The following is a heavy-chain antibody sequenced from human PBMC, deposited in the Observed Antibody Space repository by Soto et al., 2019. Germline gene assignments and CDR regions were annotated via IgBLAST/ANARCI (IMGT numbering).Heavy chain of an antibody. Sequence: GGSLRLSCAASGFTFSSYGMHWVRQAPGKGLEWVAVIWYDGSNKYYADSVKGRFTISRDNSKNTLYLQMNSLRAEDTAVYYCARARPNDIVVVVAATPMWDWSFDLWGRGTLVTVS. CDR3: ARARPNDIVVVVAATPMWDWSFDL. CDR1: GFTFSSYG. CDR2: IWYDGSNK. V-gene: IGHV3-33*01. D-gene: IGHD2-15*01. J-gene: IGHJ2*01.